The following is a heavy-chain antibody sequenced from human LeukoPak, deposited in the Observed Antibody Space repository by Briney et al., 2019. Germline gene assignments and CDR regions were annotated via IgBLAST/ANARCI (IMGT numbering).Heavy chain of an antibody. CDR1: GFTVSSNY. CDR2: IHSGGTT. CDR3: ARMLISSGYYVDS. D-gene: IGHD3-22*01. J-gene: IGHJ4*02. V-gene: IGHV3-53*01. Sequence: GGSLRLSCAASGFTVSSNYMSWARQAPGKGLEWVSVIHSGGTTYYADSVKGRFTISRDISKNTLYLQMDSLRVEDTAVYYCARMLISSGYYVDSWGQGTLVTVSS.